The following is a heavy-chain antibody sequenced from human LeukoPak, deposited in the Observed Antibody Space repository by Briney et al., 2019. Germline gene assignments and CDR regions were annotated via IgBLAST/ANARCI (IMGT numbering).Heavy chain of an antibody. V-gene: IGHV3-7*01. Sequence: GGSLRLSCAASKFPFGSYWMTWVRQTARQGLMWVANIKLDGRENGYVDSVKVRLTISRDNAKNSLYLQMNDLRVDDTALYDCARGHYGMDVWGQGTRVSVFS. J-gene: IGHJ6*02. CDR2: IKLDGREN. CDR3: ARGHYGMDV. CDR1: KFPFGSYW.